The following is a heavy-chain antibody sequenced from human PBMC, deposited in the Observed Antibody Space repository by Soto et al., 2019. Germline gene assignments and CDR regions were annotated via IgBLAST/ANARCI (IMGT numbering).Heavy chain of an antibody. CDR3: AKQAGYSSDPFDY. J-gene: IGHJ4*02. D-gene: IGHD6-19*01. CDR1: GFTFSSYA. Sequence: PGGSLRLSCAASGFTFSSYAMSWVRQAPGKGLEWVSTLSGSGGSSYYADSVKGRFTISRDTSKNTLYLQMNTLRAEDTAVYYCAKQAGYSSDPFDYWGQGTLVTVSS. V-gene: IGHV3-23*01. CDR2: LSGSGGSS.